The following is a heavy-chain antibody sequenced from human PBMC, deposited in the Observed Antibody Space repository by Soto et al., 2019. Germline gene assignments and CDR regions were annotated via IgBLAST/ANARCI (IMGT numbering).Heavy chain of an antibody. V-gene: IGHV3-64D*06. CDR1: GFTFSSYA. D-gene: IGHD6-6*01. CDR2: ISSNGGST. CDR3: VKDLTSIAARPLPY. J-gene: IGHJ4*02. Sequence: PGGSLRLSCLASGFTFSSYAMHWVRQAPGKGLEYVSAISSNGGSTYYADSVKGRFTISRDNSKNTLYLQMSSLRAEDTAVYYCVKDLTSIAARPLPYWGQGTLVTVSS.